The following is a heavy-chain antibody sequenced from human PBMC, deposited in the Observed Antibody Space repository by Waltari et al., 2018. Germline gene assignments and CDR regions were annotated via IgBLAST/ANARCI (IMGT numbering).Heavy chain of an antibody. D-gene: IGHD2-15*01. J-gene: IGHJ4*02. CDR2: FDPERRDT. CDR3: ATDWGYCSDDSCYVGERGDY. CDR1: GYSLTDFS. V-gene: IGHV1-24*01. Sequence: VQLIQSGAEVKKPGASVRLSCKVSGYSLTDFSIPWVRQSPGKGLEWMGGFDPERRDTTYAQRFQGRVTMTEDTSTDTAYMELRSLTSDDTAVFYCATDWGYCSDDSCYVGERGDYWGQGTLVTVSS.